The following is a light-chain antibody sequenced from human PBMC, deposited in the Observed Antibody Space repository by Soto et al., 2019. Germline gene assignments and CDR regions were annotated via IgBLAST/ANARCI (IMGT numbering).Light chain of an antibody. CDR3: AVWYDSLNGWV. CDR1: SSNIGSNT. Sequence: QSVLTQAPSASGTPGQRVTISCSGSSSNIGSNTVNWYQQLPGTAPKLLIYNNAQRPSGVPDRFSGSKSGTSASLAIGGLQSEDEADYYCAVWYDSLNGWVFGGGTKLTVL. V-gene: IGLV1-44*01. J-gene: IGLJ3*02. CDR2: NNA.